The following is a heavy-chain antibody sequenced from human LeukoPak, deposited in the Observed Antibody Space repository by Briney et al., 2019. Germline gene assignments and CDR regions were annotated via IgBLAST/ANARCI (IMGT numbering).Heavy chain of an antibody. J-gene: IGHJ3*02. Sequence: ASVKVSCKASGYTFTGYYMHWVRQAPGQGLEWMGWINPNSGGTNYAQKFQGRVTMTRDMSISTAYMELSRLRSDDTAVYYCAELWFGELGEEDAFDIWGQGTMVTVSS. D-gene: IGHD3-10*01. CDR3: AELWFGELGEEDAFDI. V-gene: IGHV1-2*02. CDR2: INPNSGGT. CDR1: GYTFTGYY.